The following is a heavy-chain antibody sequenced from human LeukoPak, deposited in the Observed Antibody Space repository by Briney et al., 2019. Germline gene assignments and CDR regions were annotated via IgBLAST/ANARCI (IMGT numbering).Heavy chain of an antibody. CDR1: GGSISSSNW. CDR2: IYHSGST. D-gene: IGHD2-2*01. Sequence: SGTLSLTCAVSGGSISSSNWWSWVRQPPGKGLEWIGEIYHSGSTNYNPSLKGRVTISVDKSKNQFSLKLSSVTAADTAVYYCARVGIVVVPAATRWFDPWDQGTLVTVSS. CDR3: ARVGIVVVPAATRWFDP. J-gene: IGHJ5*02. V-gene: IGHV4-4*02.